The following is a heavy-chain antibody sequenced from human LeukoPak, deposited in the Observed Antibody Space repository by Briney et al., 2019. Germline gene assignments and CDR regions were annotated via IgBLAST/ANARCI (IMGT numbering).Heavy chain of an antibody. CDR1: GFTFSTFG. V-gene: IGHV3-30*19. J-gene: IGHJ4*02. CDR2: IRYDGSNK. D-gene: IGHD6-6*01. Sequence: GGSLRLSCAASGFAASGFTFSTFGMHWVRQAPGKGLEWVAVIRYDGSNKYYADSVKGRFTISRDDSKNTLYLQMNSLRAEDTAVYYCARGLGSARPADNWGQGTLVTVSS. CDR3: ARGLGSARPADN.